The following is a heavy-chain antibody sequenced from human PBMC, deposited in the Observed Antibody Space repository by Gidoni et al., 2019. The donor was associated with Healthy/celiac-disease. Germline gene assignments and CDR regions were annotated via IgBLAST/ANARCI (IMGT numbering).Heavy chain of an antibody. CDR1: GFTFISYS. Sequence: EVQLVESGGGLVKPWGSLRLSCAASGFTFISYSMTWGRQAPGKGLEWVSSISSSSSYIYYADSVKGRFTISRDNAKNSLYLQMNSLRAEDTAVYYCARDLSIAAAGTGYDDYWGQGTLVTVSS. V-gene: IGHV3-21*01. D-gene: IGHD6-13*01. CDR3: ARDLSIAAAGTGYDDY. J-gene: IGHJ4*02. CDR2: ISSSSSYI.